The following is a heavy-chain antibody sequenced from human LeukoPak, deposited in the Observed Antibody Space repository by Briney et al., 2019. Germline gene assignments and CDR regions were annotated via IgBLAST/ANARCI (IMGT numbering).Heavy chain of an antibody. Sequence: SETLSLTCAVSGGSISRGGYSWSWIRQPPGKGLEWIGYIYHSGSTYYNPSLKSRVTISVDRSKNQFSLKLSSVTAADTAVYYCARYHDYYGMDVWGQGTTVTVSS. J-gene: IGHJ6*02. D-gene: IGHD2-2*01. CDR2: IYHSGST. V-gene: IGHV4-30-2*01. CDR3: ARYHDYYGMDV. CDR1: GGSISRGGYS.